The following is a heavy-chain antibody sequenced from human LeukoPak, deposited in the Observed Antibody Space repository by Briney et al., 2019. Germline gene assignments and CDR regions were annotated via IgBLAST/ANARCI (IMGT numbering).Heavy chain of an antibody. CDR1: GYTFTNYY. J-gene: IGHJ4*02. V-gene: IGHV1-46*01. CDR3: AREFSIRDGYNEVAQKSFDY. Sequence: GASVKVSCKASGYTFTNYYMHWVRQAPGQGLEWMGLINPSGDNTAYAQKFRGRVTMTRDTSTSTVYMELSSLRSEDTAVYYCAREFSIRDGYNEVAQKSFDYWGQGALVTVSS. D-gene: IGHD5-24*01. CDR2: INPSGDNT.